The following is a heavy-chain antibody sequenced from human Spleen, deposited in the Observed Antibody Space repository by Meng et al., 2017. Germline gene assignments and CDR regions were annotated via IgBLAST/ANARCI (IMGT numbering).Heavy chain of an antibody. CDR3: ARGPTTMAHDFDY. CDR1: GGSFSDYY. CDR2: INHSGST. V-gene: IGHV4-34*01. Sequence: VQLPQWGAGLLKPSETLSLTCFVSGGSFSDYYWSWIRQPPGKGLEWIGEINHSGSTNYNPSLESRATISVDTSQNNLSLKLSSVTAADSAVYYCARGPTTMAHDFDYWGQGTLVTVSS. J-gene: IGHJ4*02. D-gene: IGHD4-11*01.